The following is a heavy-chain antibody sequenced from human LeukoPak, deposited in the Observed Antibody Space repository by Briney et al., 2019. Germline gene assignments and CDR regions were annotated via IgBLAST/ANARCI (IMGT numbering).Heavy chain of an antibody. Sequence: SQTLSLTCNVSGGSISSGDYYWGWIRPPPGQGLEWVGYIYYSGSTYYNPSLMSRVTISVETSKNQFSLQLSSVTAADTAVYFCARVDGSRDWRFDYWGQGTLVTVSS. V-gene: IGHV4-30-4*01. CDR3: ARVDGSRDWRFDY. CDR2: IYYSGST. D-gene: IGHD2-21*01. CDR1: GGSISSGDYY. J-gene: IGHJ4*02.